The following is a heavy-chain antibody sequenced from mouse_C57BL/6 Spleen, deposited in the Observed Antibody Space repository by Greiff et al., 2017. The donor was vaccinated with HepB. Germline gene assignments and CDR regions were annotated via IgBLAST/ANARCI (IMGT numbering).Heavy chain of an antibody. J-gene: IGHJ3*01. V-gene: IGHV1-54*01. CDR1: GYAFTNYL. D-gene: IGHD4-1*01. CDR3: AKRTGNLAWFAY. CDR2: INPGSGGT. Sequence: QVHVKQSGAELVRPGTSVKVSCKASGYAFTNYLIEWVKQRPGQGLEWIGVINPGSGGTNYNEKFKGKATLTADKSSSTAYMPLSSLTSEDSAVYFCAKRTGNLAWFAYWGQGTLVTVSA.